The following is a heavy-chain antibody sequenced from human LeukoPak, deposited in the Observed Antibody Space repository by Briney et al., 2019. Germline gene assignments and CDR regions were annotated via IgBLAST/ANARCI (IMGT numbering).Heavy chain of an antibody. J-gene: IGHJ4*02. CDR2: ISSSSSYI. V-gene: IGHV3-21*01. CDR3: ARDHSSGWYNY. Sequence: PGGSLRLSCAASGFTFSSYSMNWVRQAPGKGLEWVSSISSSSSYIYYADSVKGRFIISRDNAKNSLYLQMNSLRAEDTAVYYCARDHSSGWYNYWGQGTLVTVSS. D-gene: IGHD6-19*01. CDR1: GFTFSSYS.